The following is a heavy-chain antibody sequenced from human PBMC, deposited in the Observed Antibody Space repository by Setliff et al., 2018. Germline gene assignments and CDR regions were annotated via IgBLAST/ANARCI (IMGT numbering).Heavy chain of an antibody. CDR3: ARHKSNGSGSYPSLYMDV. D-gene: IGHD3-10*01. CDR2: IYYSGST. J-gene: IGHJ6*03. CDR1: GASITSYY. Sequence: KSSETLSLTCSVSGASITSYYWSWIRQPPGKGLEWIATIYYSGSTYSNPSLKSRLIISVDAPDNQFSVKLSSVTAADTAVYYCARHKSNGSGSYPSLYMDVWGKGIMVTVSS. V-gene: IGHV4-59*04.